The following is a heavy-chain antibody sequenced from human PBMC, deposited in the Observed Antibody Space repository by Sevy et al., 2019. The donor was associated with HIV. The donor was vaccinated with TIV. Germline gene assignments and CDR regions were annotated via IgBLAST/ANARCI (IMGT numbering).Heavy chain of an antibody. CDR1: GNTLSELS. D-gene: IGHD2-21*01. Sequence: ASVKVSCKVSGNTLSELSIHWVRQAPGKGLEWMGGFDEDGEILYAQKFQDRVIMTEDISTDTAYMELGSLRSEDTAVYYCATPIVVGRDYWGQGTLVTVSS. J-gene: IGHJ4*02. CDR2: FDEDGEI. V-gene: IGHV1-24*01. CDR3: ATPIVVGRDY.